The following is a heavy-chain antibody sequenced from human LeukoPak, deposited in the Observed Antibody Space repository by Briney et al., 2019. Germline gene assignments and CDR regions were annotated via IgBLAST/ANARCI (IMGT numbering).Heavy chain of an antibody. CDR1: GGSISSGSYY. Sequence: PSQTLSLNCTVSGGSISSGSYYWSWIRQPAGKGLEWIGRIYTSGSTNYNPSLKSRVTISVDTSKNQFSLKLSSVTAADTAVYHCARDAEVYYYGMDVWGQGTTVTVSS. J-gene: IGHJ6*02. V-gene: IGHV4-61*02. CDR2: IYTSGST. CDR3: ARDAEVYYYGMDV.